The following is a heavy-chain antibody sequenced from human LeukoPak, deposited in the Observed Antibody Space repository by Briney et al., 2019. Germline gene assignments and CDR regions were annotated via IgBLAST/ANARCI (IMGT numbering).Heavy chain of an antibody. CDR3: AKETYSTSWQLDS. J-gene: IGHJ4*02. CDR2: ISYDGSTE. D-gene: IGHD2-2*01. Sequence: GRSLRLSCAASGFAFSSYGVHWVRQAPGKGLEWVAVISYDGSTEYYIDSVKGRFTISRDNSKNTLYLQMNSLRAEDTAVYYCAKETYSTSWQLDSWGQGTLVTVSS. CDR1: GFAFSSYG. V-gene: IGHV3-30*18.